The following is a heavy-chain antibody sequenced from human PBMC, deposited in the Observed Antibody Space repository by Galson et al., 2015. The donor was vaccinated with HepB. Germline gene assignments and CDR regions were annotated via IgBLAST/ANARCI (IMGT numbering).Heavy chain of an antibody. D-gene: IGHD1-26*01. Sequence: CAISGDSVSRNIAVWNWIRQSPSRGLEWLGRTYYRSKRYSDYAVSVRSRVTFNPDTSKNQFSMHLSSVTPEDTAVYYCARLGVTTSSARMGIDYWGPGTLVTVSS. CDR2: TYYRSKRYS. CDR3: ARLGVTTSSARMGIDY. V-gene: IGHV6-1*01. CDR1: GDSVSRNIAV. J-gene: IGHJ4*02.